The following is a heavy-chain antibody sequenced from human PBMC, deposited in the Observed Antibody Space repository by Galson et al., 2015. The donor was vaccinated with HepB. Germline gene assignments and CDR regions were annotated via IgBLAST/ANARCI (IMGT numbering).Heavy chain of an antibody. D-gene: IGHD6-6*01. V-gene: IGHV3-21*01. CDR2: ISSSGAYM. CDR1: GFTFSIYS. Sequence: SLRLSCAASGFTFSIYSMNWVRQAPGKGLEWVSYISSSGAYMYYADSVKGRFTISRDNAKNSTFLQMNSLRAEDTAVYYCARDRIAALTGSESYFDPWGQGTLVTVSS. J-gene: IGHJ5*02. CDR3: ARDRIAALTGSESYFDP.